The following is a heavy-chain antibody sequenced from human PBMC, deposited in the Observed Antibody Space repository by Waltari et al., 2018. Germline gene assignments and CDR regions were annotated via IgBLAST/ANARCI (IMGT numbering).Heavy chain of an antibody. CDR3: ARRSGHCDGTTCSAGWFDP. Sequence: EIRLLQSGAEVKKPGATVKISCKASGNSLSDNYIHWVQQVPGKGLEWIGRIDPEDGETIYAEKFEDRVTLTADWATETAYLELSRLSSDDTATYYCARRSGHCDGTTCSAGWFDPWGQGTLVKVSS. D-gene: IGHD2-2*01. CDR1: GNSLSDNY. CDR2: IDPEDGET. J-gene: IGHJ5*02. V-gene: IGHV1-69-2*01.